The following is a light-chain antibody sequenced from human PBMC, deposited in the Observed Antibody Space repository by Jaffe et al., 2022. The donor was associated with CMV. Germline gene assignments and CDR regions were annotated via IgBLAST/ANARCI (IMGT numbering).Light chain of an antibody. CDR2: GAS. V-gene: IGKV3-20*01. Sequence: EIVLTQSPGTLSLSPGETATLSCRASQSVSNSYLAWYQQKPGQAPRLLIYGASSRATGIPDRFSGSGSGTDFTLTINRLEPEDFAVYYCQEFGTSPLFTFGPGTKVDFK. J-gene: IGKJ3*01. CDR1: QSVSNSY. CDR3: QEFGTSPLFT.